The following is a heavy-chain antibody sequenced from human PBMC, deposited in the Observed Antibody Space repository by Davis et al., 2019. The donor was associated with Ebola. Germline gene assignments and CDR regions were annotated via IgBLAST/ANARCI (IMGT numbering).Heavy chain of an antibody. J-gene: IGHJ6*02. CDR1: GGSISSGGYY. V-gene: IGHV4-31*03. CDR3: ASGASSGYPQNFYYYGMDV. D-gene: IGHD3-3*01. CDR2: IYYSGST. Sequence: MPSETLSLTCTVSGGSISSGGYYWSWIRQHPGKGLEWIGYIYYSGSTYYNPSLKSRVTISVDTSKNQFSLKLSSVTAADTAVYYCASGASSGYPQNFYYYGMDVWGQGTTVTVSS.